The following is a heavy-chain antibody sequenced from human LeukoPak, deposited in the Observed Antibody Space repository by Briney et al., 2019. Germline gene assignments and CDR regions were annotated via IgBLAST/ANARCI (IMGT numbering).Heavy chain of an antibody. V-gene: IGHV3-53*01. CDR3: ARDQEGLWKYYFDY. D-gene: IGHD1-1*01. CDR2: IYRGGGT. Sequence: GGSLRLSCAASGFTVSSNYMSWVRQAPGKGLEWVSVIYRGGGTYYGDSVKGRFTISRDNSKNTLYLQMNSLRAEDTAVYYCARDQEGLWKYYFDYWGQGTLVTVSS. CDR1: GFTVSSNY. J-gene: IGHJ4*02.